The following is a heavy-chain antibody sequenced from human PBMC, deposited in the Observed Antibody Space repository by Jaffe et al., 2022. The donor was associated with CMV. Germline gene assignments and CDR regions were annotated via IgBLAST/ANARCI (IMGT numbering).Heavy chain of an antibody. Sequence: QLQLQESGPGLVKPSETLSLTCTVSGGSISSSSYYWGWIRQPPGKGLEWIGSIYYSGSTYYNPSLKSRVTISVDTSKNQFSLKLSSVTAADTAVYYCARIKLLGIWAVHAFDIWGQGTMVTVSS. D-gene: IGHD7-27*01. J-gene: IGHJ3*02. CDR2: IYYSGST. CDR1: GGSISSSSYY. V-gene: IGHV4-39*01. CDR3: ARIKLLGIWAVHAFDI.